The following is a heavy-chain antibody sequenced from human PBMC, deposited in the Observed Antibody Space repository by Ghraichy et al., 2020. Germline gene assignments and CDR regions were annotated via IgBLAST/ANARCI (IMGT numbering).Heavy chain of an antibody. CDR1: GGSISSGGYS. CDR2: IYHSGST. CDR3: ARGKLSLFDY. J-gene: IGHJ4*02. Sequence: SQTLSLTCAVSGGSISSGGYSWSWIRQPPGKGLEWIGYIYHSGSTYYNPSLKSRVTISVDRSKNQFSLKLSSVTAADTAVYYCARGKLSLFDYWGQGTLVTVSS. V-gene: IGHV4-30-2*01. D-gene: IGHD3-16*02.